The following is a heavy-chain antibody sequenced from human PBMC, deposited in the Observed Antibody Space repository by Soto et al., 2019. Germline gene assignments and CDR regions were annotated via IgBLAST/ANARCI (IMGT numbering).Heavy chain of an antibody. CDR1: GGSISSYY. CDR2: IYYSGNT. J-gene: IGHJ6*02. D-gene: IGHD5-18*01. V-gene: IGHV4-59*01. Sequence: SETLSLTCTVSGGSISSYYWSWIRQPPGKGLEWIGYIYYSGNTNYNPSLKSRVTISVDTSKNQFSLRLSSVTAADTAVYYCARNTYGANDHYYYGMDVWGQGTTVTVSS. CDR3: ARNTYGANDHYYYGMDV.